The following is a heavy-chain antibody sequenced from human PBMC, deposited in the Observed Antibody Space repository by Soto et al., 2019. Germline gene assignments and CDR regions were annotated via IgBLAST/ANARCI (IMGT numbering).Heavy chain of an antibody. CDR3: AKDLVYQLLHYYYGMDV. V-gene: IGHV3-30*18. D-gene: IGHD2-2*01. CDR1: GFTFSSYG. Sequence: QVPLVESGGGVVQPGRSLRLSCAASGFTFSSYGMHWVRQAPGKGLEWVAVISYDGSNKYYADSVKGRFTISRDNSKNTLYLQMNSLRAEDTAVYYCAKDLVYQLLHYYYGMDVWGQGTTVTVSS. J-gene: IGHJ6*02. CDR2: ISYDGSNK.